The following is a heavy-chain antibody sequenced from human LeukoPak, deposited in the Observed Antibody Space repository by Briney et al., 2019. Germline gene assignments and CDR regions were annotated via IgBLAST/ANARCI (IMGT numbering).Heavy chain of an antibody. J-gene: IGHJ5*02. Sequence: ASVKVSCKASGYTFTNYYMHWVRQAPGRGLEWMGIIDPSDGSTTYAQNFQGRVTMTRDTSTSTVYMNLTSLRSEDTAVYYCARSEFSRAIYFDPWGQGTLVTVSS. V-gene: IGHV1-46*01. CDR2: IDPSDGST. CDR3: ARSEFSRAIYFDP. CDR1: GYTFTNYY. D-gene: IGHD6-6*01.